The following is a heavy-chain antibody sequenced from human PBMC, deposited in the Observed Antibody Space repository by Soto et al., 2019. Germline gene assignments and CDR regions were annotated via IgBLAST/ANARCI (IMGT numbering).Heavy chain of an antibody. J-gene: IGHJ4*02. D-gene: IGHD6-19*01. CDR2: VYHNGLT. CDR1: GDSISTNKW. CDR3: ARDVAVPGESDRFDY. Sequence: SGTLSLTCAVSGDSISTNKWWSWVRHPPGEGLEWIGEVYHNGLTNYNASLKSRVTMSVDTSKNQFSLKLTSVTAADTAIYYCARDVAVPGESDRFDYWGQGTLVTVSS. V-gene: IGHV4-4*02.